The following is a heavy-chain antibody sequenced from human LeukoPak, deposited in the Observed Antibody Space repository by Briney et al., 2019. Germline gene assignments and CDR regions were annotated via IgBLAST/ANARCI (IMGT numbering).Heavy chain of an antibody. J-gene: IGHJ5*02. CDR3: ARGSGYCTNGVCHYNWFDP. CDR1: GYSFTSYD. Sequence: ASVKVSCKASGYSFTSYDINWVRQAAGQGLEWMGWMNPNSGNTGYAQKFQGRVTITRNTSISTAYMELSSLRSEDTAVYYCARGSGYCTNGVCHYNWFDPWGQGTLVTVSS. D-gene: IGHD2-8*01. V-gene: IGHV1-8*03. CDR2: MNPNSGNT.